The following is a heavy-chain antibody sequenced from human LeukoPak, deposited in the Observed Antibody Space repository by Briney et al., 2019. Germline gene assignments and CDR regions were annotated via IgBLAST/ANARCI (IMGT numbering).Heavy chain of an antibody. V-gene: IGHV3-30-3*01. CDR2: ISYDGSNK. CDR1: GFTFSSYA. Sequence: EGSLRLSCAASGFTFSSYAMHWVRQAPGKGLEWVAVISYDGSNKYYADSVKGRFTISRDNSKNTLYLQMNSLRAEDTAVYYCARSQSGDGYNYDYWGQGTLVTVSS. CDR3: ARSQSGDGYNYDY. J-gene: IGHJ4*02. D-gene: IGHD5-24*01.